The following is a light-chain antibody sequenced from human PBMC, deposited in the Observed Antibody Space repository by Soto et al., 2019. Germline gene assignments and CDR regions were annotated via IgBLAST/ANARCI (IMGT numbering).Light chain of an antibody. Sequence: DIVLTQSPGTLSLSPGERATVSCRASQSVSSRFLAWYQQKPGQAPRLLMYGASSRATGVPDRFSGTGSGTDFTLTISRLEPEDFAVYYCQQYGSLWTFGQGTKVDIK. CDR3: QQYGSLWT. J-gene: IGKJ1*01. CDR1: QSVSSRF. V-gene: IGKV3-20*01. CDR2: GAS.